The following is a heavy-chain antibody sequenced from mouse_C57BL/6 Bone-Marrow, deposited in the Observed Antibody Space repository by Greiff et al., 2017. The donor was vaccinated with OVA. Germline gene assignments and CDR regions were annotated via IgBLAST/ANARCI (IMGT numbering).Heavy chain of an antibody. Sequence: QVQLKQSGAELVRPGSSVKLSCKASGYTFTSYWMDWVKQRPGQGLEWIGNIYPSDSETHYNQKFKDKATLTVDKSSSTAYMQLSSLTSEDSAVYYCAREYYGSSYPSFDYWGQGTTLTVSS. J-gene: IGHJ2*01. V-gene: IGHV1-61*01. CDR2: IYPSDSET. CDR1: GYTFTSYW. D-gene: IGHD1-1*01. CDR3: AREYYGSSYPSFDY.